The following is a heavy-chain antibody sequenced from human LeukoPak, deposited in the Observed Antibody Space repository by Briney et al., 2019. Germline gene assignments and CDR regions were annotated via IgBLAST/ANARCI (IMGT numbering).Heavy chain of an antibody. J-gene: IGHJ4*02. Sequence: PGGSLRLSCAASGFTFSSYAMHWVRQAPGKGLEWVSAISGSGGSTYYADSVKGRFTISRDNSKNTLYLQMNSLRAEDTAVYYCAKGYCSGGSCYTNDFDYWGQGTLVTVSS. CDR2: ISGSGGST. D-gene: IGHD2-15*01. V-gene: IGHV3-23*01. CDR3: AKGYCSGGSCYTNDFDY. CDR1: GFTFSSYA.